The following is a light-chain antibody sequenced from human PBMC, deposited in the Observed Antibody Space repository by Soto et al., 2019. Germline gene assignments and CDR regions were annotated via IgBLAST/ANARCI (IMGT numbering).Light chain of an antibody. Sequence: IVLTQSPGTLSLSPEERATLSCRASQSVSSSYLAWYQQKPGQAPRLLIYGASSRATGIPDRFSGSGSGTDFTLTISRLEPEDFAVYYCQHYGSSPETFGQGTKVDIK. CDR2: GAS. CDR3: QHYGSSPET. V-gene: IGKV3-20*01. J-gene: IGKJ1*01. CDR1: QSVSSSY.